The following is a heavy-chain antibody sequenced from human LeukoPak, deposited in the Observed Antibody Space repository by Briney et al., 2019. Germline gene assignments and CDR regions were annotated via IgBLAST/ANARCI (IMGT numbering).Heavy chain of an antibody. CDR1: GYTFIDYY. Sequence: ASVKVSCKASGYTFIDYYLHWIRQAPGRSLEWMGLINPRTGSTDYAQIFQDRVTMTRDTSISTASMELKGLTSDDTAVYFCARTHSNYFDYWGQGTLVTVSS. J-gene: IGHJ4*02. CDR2: INPRTGST. V-gene: IGHV1-2*02. CDR3: ARTHSNYFDY.